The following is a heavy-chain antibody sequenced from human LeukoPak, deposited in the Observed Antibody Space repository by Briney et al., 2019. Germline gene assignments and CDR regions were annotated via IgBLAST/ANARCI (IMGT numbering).Heavy chain of an antibody. V-gene: IGHV3-23*01. CDR3: AKTPNHYYDSSGYYPWFDY. D-gene: IGHD3-22*01. Sequence: GGSLRLSCAASGFTFSSYAMSWVRQAPGKGLEWVSGISPSSGRTCYADYVKGRVTVSRDNSKNTLYLQMNSLRAEDTAVYYCAKTPNHYYDSSGYYPWFDYWGQGTLVTVSS. CDR1: GFTFSSYA. CDR2: ISPSSGRT. J-gene: IGHJ4*02.